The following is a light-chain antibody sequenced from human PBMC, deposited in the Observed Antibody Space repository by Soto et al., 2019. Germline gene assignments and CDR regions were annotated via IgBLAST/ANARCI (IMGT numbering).Light chain of an antibody. CDR3: QQYDNWPLT. CDR1: QSVSSN. CDR2: AAS. V-gene: IGKV3-15*01. Sequence: IVMTQSPVTLSVSPGEIATLSCRASQSVSSNLAWYQQRPGQAPRLLMYAASTPATGIPARFSGSGSGTEFSLNISGLQSEDFVVYFCQQYDNWPLTFGGGTKVEMK. J-gene: IGKJ4*01.